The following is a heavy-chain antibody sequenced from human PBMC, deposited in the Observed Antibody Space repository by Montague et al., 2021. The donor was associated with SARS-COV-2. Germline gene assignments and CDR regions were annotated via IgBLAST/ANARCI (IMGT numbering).Heavy chain of an antibody. J-gene: IGHJ4*02. CDR1: GGSFSGYY. V-gene: IGHV4-34*01. CDR2: INHSGST. D-gene: IGHD5-18*01. CDR3: ARGGGYSYGSLDY. Sequence: SETLSLTCAVYGGSFSGYYWSWIRQPPGKGLEWIGEINHSGSTNYNPSLKSRVTISVDTSKNQFSLKLSSVTAADTAVYYCARGGGYSYGSLDYWGPGTLVPVPS.